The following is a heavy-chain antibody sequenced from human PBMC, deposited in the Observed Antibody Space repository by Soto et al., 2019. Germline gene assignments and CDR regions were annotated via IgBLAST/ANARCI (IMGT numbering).Heavy chain of an antibody. CDR1: GYYFTGYY. D-gene: IGHD6-19*01. CDR3: ATNLFSSTSRGSDFDP. CDR2: INPNSGVT. Sequence: QVRLVQSGTEMKKPGASVKVSCKASGYYFTGYYMHWVRQAPGQGLEWRGGINPNSGVTNYPQRFQGRVTMTRDTSISTAYLEVKRLTSDDTAVYYCATNLFSSTSRGSDFDPWGQGTLVIVS. V-gene: IGHV1-2*02. J-gene: IGHJ5*02.